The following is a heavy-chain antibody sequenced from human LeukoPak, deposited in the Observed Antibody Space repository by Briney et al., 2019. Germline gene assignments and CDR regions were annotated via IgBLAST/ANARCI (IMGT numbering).Heavy chain of an antibody. D-gene: IGHD3-22*01. CDR3: AKDGDSSGYPNWFDP. J-gene: IGHJ5*02. V-gene: IGHV3-23*01. CDR2: ISGSGGST. Sequence: GGSLRLSCAASGFTFSSYAMSWVRQAPGKGLEWVSAISGSGGSTYYADSVKGRFTISRDNSKNTLYLQMNSLRAEDTAVYYCAKDGDSSGYPNWFDPWGQGTLANVSS. CDR1: GFTFSSYA.